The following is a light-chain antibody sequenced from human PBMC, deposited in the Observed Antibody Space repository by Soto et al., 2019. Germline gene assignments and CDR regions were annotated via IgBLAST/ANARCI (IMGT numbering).Light chain of an antibody. J-gene: IGKJ5*01. CDR1: QSVSSSY. CDR2: DAS. V-gene: IGKV3-20*01. CDR3: QHYGSSPPIT. Sequence: IVLTQSPGTLSLSPGERATLSCRASQSVSSSYLVWYQQKPGQAPRLLIYDASSRATGIPDRFSGGGSGTDFTLTISRLEPEDFAVYYCQHYGSSPPITFGQGTRLEIK.